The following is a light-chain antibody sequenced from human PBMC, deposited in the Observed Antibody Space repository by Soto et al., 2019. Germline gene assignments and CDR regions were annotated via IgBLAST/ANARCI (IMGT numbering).Light chain of an antibody. CDR2: GAS. J-gene: IGKJ1*01. Sequence: EIVLTQSPGTLSLSPGERVTLSCRASQSISSSYLAWYQQKPGQAPRLLIYGASSRATGIPDRFSGSGSGTDFTLTISRLEPDDYAVYYCQLYGSSPTWTFGQGTKVEIK. CDR3: QLYGSSPTWT. V-gene: IGKV3-20*01. CDR1: QSISSSY.